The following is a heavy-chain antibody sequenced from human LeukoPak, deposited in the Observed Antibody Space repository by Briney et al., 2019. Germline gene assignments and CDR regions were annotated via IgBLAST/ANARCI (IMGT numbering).Heavy chain of an antibody. V-gene: IGHV4-38-2*01. CDR2: IYHSGST. CDR3: ARPVGDYFDAFDI. D-gene: IGHD4-17*01. Sequence: PSETLSLTCAVSGYSISSGYYWGWIRQPPEKGLEWIGSIYHSGSTYFNPSLKSRVTISVDTSKNQFSLKLSSVTAADTAVYYCARPVGDYFDAFDIWGQGTMVTVSS. CDR1: GYSISSGYY. J-gene: IGHJ3*02.